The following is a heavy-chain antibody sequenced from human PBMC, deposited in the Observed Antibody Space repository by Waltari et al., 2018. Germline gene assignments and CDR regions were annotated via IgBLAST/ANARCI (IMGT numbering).Heavy chain of an antibody. D-gene: IGHD1-26*01. Sequence: EVQLVESGGGLVQPGRSLRLSCTASGFTFGDYAMSWVRQAPGKGLEWVGCSGRKAYGGTTEYAASGKGRFTISRDDSKSIAYLQMNSLKTEDTAVYYCNSVGATTADYWGQGTLVTGSS. J-gene: IGHJ4*02. CDR2: SGRKAYGGTT. V-gene: IGHV3-49*04. CDR1: GFTFGDYA. CDR3: NSVGATTADY.